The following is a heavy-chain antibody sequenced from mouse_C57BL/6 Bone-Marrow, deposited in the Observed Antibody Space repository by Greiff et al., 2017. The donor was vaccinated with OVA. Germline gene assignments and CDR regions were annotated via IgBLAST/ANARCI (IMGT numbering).Heavy chain of an antibody. CDR3: ARRGGYYAMDY. V-gene: IGHV5-6*02. D-gene: IGHD1-1*02. Sequence: EVKLMESGGDLVKPGGSLKLSCAASGFTFSSYGMSWVRQTPDKRLEWVATISSGGSYTYYPDSVKGRFTISRDNAKNTLYLQMSSLKSEDTAMYYCARRGGYYAMDYWGQGTSVTVSS. CDR1: GFTFSSYG. CDR2: ISSGGSYT. J-gene: IGHJ4*01.